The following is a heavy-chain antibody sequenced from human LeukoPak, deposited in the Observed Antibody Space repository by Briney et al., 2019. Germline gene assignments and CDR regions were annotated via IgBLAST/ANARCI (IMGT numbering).Heavy chain of an antibody. CDR1: GFTFSSYG. CDR3: AKAPVDGYNLGS. J-gene: IGHJ4*02. D-gene: IGHD5-24*01. Sequence: GGTLRLSCAASGFTFSSYGMHWVRQAPGKGLEWVAVISYDGSNKYYADSVKGRFTISRDNSKNTLYLQMNSLRAEDTAVYYCAKAPVDGYNLGSWGQGTLVTVSS. CDR2: ISYDGSNK. V-gene: IGHV3-30*18.